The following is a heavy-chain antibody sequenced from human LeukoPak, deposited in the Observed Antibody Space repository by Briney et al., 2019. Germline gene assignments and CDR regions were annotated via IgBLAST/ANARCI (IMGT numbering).Heavy chain of an antibody. D-gene: IGHD3-10*01. CDR3: ARGLYGSGSYYNDY. V-gene: IGHV4-34*01. CDR1: GGSFSDYY. Sequence: SETLSLTCAVYGGSFSDYYWTWIRQPPGKGLEWSGEINHSGTTNYNPSLKSRVTISVDTSKNQFSLKLSSVTVADTAVYYCARGLYGSGSYYNDYWGQGILVTVSS. J-gene: IGHJ4*02. CDR2: INHSGTT.